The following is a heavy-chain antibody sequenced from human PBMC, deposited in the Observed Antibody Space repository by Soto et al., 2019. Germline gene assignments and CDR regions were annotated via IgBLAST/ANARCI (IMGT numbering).Heavy chain of an antibody. V-gene: IGHV3-30-3*01. D-gene: IGHD3-22*01. J-gene: IGHJ3*02. CDR2: ISYDGSNK. CDR3: ARELTGPYYYDSSGYPTYHDAFDI. CDR1: GFTFSSYA. Sequence: GGSLRLSCAASGFTFSSYAMHWVRQAPGKGLEWVAVISYDGSNKYYADSVKGRFTISRDNSKNTLYLQMNSLRAEDTAVYYCARELTGPYYYDSSGYPTYHDAFDIWGQGTMVTVSS.